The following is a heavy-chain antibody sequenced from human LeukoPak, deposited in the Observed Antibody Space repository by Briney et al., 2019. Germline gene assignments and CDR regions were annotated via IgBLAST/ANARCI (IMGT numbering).Heavy chain of an antibody. CDR3: ARDRAALQDWVEFDP. V-gene: IGHV3-66*03. J-gene: IGHJ5*02. CDR1: GFRVSDYY. D-gene: IGHD3/OR15-3a*01. Sequence: TGGSLRLSCAVSGFRVSDYYMSWVRQAPGKGLEWVGLIRDSGGAFYADFVRGRFAISRDESENTLYLQMNSLRVEDTAVYFCARDRAALQDWVEFDPWGQGTPVIVSS. CDR2: IRDSGGA.